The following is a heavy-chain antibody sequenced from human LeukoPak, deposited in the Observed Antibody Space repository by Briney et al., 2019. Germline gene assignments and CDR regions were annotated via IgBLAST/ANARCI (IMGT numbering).Heavy chain of an antibody. V-gene: IGHV3-9*01. CDR2: ISWNGGGM. CDR1: GVTFDAYA. Sequence: GGSLRLSCAASGVTFDAYAMHWVRQAPGKGVEWVSGISWNGGGMGYAVCVKGRFTISRDNAKNSLYLQMNSLRDEHTALYYCAKDITGGRSSPYFDSWGQGTLVTVSS. CDR3: AKDITGGRSSPYFDS. J-gene: IGHJ4*02. D-gene: IGHD1-14*01.